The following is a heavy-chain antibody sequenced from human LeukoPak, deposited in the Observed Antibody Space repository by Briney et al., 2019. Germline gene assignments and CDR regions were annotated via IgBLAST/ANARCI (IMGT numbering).Heavy chain of an antibody. CDR2: ISGITSTI. CDR1: GFTFSVYT. J-gene: IGHJ3*02. Sequence: GGSLRLSCAASGFTFSVYTMNWVRQAPGKGLEWVSYISGITSTIYYADSVKGRFSISRDNAKNSLYLQMNSLRAEDTAVYYCARSDAFYIWGQGTMVTVSS. CDR3: ARSDAFYI. V-gene: IGHV3-48*04.